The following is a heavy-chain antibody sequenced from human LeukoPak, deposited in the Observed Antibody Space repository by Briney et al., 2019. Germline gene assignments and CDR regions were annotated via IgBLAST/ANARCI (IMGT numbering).Heavy chain of an antibody. CDR3: AREELYYGSGSSVYYYGMAV. Sequence: GGSLRLSCAASGFTFSSYWMSWVRQAPGKGLEWVAVISFDGSSQYYADSVKGRFTISRDNSKNTLYLRMNSLRAEDTAVYYCAREELYYGSGSSVYYYGMAVWGQGTTVTVSS. CDR2: ISFDGSSQ. V-gene: IGHV3-30*03. J-gene: IGHJ6*02. D-gene: IGHD3-10*01. CDR1: GFTFSSYW.